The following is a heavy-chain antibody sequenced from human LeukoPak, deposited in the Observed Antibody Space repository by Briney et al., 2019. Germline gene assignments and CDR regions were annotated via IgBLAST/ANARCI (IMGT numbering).Heavy chain of an antibody. Sequence: SETLSLTCTVSGGSVSSGSYYWSWIRQPPGKGLEWIGYIYYSGGTNYNPSLKSRVTISVDTSKNQFSLKLSSVTAADTAVYYCARGAGWELPVCIDYWGQGTLVTVSS. V-gene: IGHV4-61*01. CDR3: ARGAGWELPVCIDY. CDR2: IYYSGGT. D-gene: IGHD1-26*01. J-gene: IGHJ4*02. CDR1: GGSVSSGSYY.